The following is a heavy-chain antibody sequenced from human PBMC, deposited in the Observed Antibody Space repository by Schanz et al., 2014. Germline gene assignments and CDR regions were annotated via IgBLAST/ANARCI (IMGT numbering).Heavy chain of an antibody. CDR3: AKAGSGWSTAGYYY. J-gene: IGHJ4*02. Sequence: EVQLVESGGGVVQPGGSLRLSCATSGFTFITYTMNWVRQTPGKGLEWVSVISGSGDDTYYADSVKGRFTISRDNSRKTLYLQMNSLRADNTAVYYCAKAGSGWSTAGYYYWGQGTLVAVSS. CDR1: GFTFITYT. CDR2: ISGSGDDT. D-gene: IGHD6-19*01. V-gene: IGHV3-23*04.